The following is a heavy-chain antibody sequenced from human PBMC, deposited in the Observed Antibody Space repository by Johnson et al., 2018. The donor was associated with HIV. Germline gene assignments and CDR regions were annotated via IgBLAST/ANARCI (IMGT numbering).Heavy chain of an antibody. Sequence: QVQLVESGGGVVQPGRSLRLSCAASGFIFSSYTMHWVRQAPGKGLEWVSLVSYDGSNKYYVDSVKGRFTISRDNSENTLYLQMNSLRAEDTAGYCCAREYSSVGQGAFDIWGQGTMVTVSS. J-gene: IGHJ3*02. D-gene: IGHD6-25*01. V-gene: IGHV3-30*04. CDR1: GFIFSSYT. CDR2: VSYDGSNK. CDR3: AREYSSVGQGAFDI.